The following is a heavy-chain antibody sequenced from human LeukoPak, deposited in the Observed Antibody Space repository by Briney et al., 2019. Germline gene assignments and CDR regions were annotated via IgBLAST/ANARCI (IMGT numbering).Heavy chain of an antibody. D-gene: IGHD3-10*01. V-gene: IGHV3-23*01. J-gene: IGHJ4*02. CDR2: IDGSGGRT. Sequence: PGGSLRLSCAVSGITLSNYGMSWVRQAPGKGLEWVAGIDGSGGRTNYADSVKGRFTISRDSPKNTLYLQMNSLRAEDTAVYFCAKRGVVIRVVLVGFHKEAYYFDSWGQGALVTVSS. CDR1: GITLSNYG. CDR3: AKRGVVIRVVLVGFHKEAYYFDS.